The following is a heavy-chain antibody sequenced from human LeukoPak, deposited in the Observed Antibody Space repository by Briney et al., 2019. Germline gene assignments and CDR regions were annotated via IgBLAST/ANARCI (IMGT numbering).Heavy chain of an antibody. D-gene: IGHD2-15*01. J-gene: IGHJ4*02. Sequence: SETLSLTCTVSGGSISSYYWSWIRQPPGKGLEWIGYIYYSGSTNYNPSLKSRVTISVDTSKNQFSLKLSSVTAADTAVYYCARALALPGFDYWGQGTLVTVSS. CDR3: ARALALPGFDY. CDR1: GGSISSYY. CDR2: IYYSGST. V-gene: IGHV4-59*12.